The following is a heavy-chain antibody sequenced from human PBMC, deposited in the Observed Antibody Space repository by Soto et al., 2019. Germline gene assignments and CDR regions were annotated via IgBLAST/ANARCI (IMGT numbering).Heavy chain of an antibody. CDR1: GFTFSSYS. Sequence: GGSLRLSCAASGFTFSSYSMNWVRQAPGKGLEWVSSISSSSSYIYYADSVKGRFTISRDNAKNSLYLQMNSLRAEDTAVYYCASRSKYTASTDYFDYWGQGTLVTVSS. CDR3: ASRSKYTASTDYFDY. D-gene: IGHD5-18*01. V-gene: IGHV3-21*01. J-gene: IGHJ4*02. CDR2: ISSSSSYI.